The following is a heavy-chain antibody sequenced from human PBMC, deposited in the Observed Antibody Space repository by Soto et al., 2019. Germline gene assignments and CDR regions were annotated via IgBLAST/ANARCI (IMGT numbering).Heavy chain of an antibody. CDR1: VFTFGNYA. V-gene: IGHV3-23*01. CDR3: VVQSSTAFDI. Sequence: GSLRVSCAASVFTFGNYALHWVRQAPGKGLEYVSGIGTDGRTYYADSVKVRFTISRDNSKNTLYLQMNSLRAEDTALYSCVVQSSTAFDIWVQGTLVTVS. J-gene: IGHJ3*02. CDR2: IGTDGRT.